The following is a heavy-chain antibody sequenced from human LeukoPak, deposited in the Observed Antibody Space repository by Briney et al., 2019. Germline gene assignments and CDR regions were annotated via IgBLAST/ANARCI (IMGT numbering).Heavy chain of an antibody. CDR1: GYTFTSYD. J-gene: IGHJ6*03. CDR2: MNPNSGNT. D-gene: IGHD5-18*01. Sequence: VASVKVSCKASGYTFTSYDINWVRQAPGQGLEWMGWMNPNSGNTGYAQKFQGRVTMTRNTSISTAYMELSSLRSEDTAVYYCARVLRGYRNIRGLRSRYYYYMDVWGKGTTVTVSS. V-gene: IGHV1-8*01. CDR3: ARVLRGYRNIRGLRSRYYYYMDV.